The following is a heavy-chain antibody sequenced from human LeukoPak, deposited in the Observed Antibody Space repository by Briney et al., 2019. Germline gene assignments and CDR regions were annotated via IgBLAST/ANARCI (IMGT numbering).Heavy chain of an antibody. D-gene: IGHD2-15*01. CDR2: IYSDGST. Sequence: GGSLRLSCAASGFTVSTNYMSWVRQAPGKGLEWVSLIYSDGSTYYADSVRGRFTISRDNSKNTLYLQMNSLRAEDTAVYFCARDLGYCSGGSCYVGYFDYWGQGTLVTVSS. V-gene: IGHV3-66*01. CDR3: ARDLGYCSGGSCYVGYFDY. CDR1: GFTVSTNY. J-gene: IGHJ4*02.